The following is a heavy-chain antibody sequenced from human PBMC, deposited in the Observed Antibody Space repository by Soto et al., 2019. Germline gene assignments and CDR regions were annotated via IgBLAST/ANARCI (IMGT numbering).Heavy chain of an antibody. CDR3: ARGHCSSISCYRVEY. D-gene: IGHD2-2*02. V-gene: IGHV3-33*01. CDR2: RWDDGSKK. CDR1: GFTFSSYG. J-gene: IGHJ4*02. Sequence: GWSLRLSCAASGFTFSSYGMHWVRQAPGKGLEWVAVRWDDGSKKYYADSVKGRLTISRENSKNTLYLQMNSLRAEDTAVYYCARGHCSSISCYRVEYWGKGTLVTVSS.